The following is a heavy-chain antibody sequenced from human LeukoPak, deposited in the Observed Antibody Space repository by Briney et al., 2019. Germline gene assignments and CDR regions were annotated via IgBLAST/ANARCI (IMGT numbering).Heavy chain of an antibody. CDR1: GGTFSSYA. CDR2: IIPIFGTA. D-gene: IGHD6-13*01. J-gene: IGHJ1*01. CDR3: ANKRGSSPAVFEFQH. V-gene: IGHV1-69*13. Sequence: SVNASCKASGGTFSSYAISWVRQAPGQGLEWMGGIIPIFGTANYAQKFQGRVTITADESTSTAYMELSSLRSEDTAVYYCANKRGSSPAVFEFQHWGQGTLVTVSS.